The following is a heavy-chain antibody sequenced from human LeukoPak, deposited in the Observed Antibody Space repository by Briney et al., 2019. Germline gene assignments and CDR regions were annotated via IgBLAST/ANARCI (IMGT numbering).Heavy chain of an antibody. CDR1: GGSFSGYY. Sequence: KPSETLSLTCAVYGGSFSGYYWSWIRQPPGKGLEWIGEINHSGSTNYSPSLKSRVTISVDTSKNQFSLKLSSVTAADTAVYYCARGVAARDMDVWGKGTTVTVSS. J-gene: IGHJ6*03. CDR3: ARGVAARDMDV. D-gene: IGHD6-25*01. CDR2: INHSGST. V-gene: IGHV4-34*01.